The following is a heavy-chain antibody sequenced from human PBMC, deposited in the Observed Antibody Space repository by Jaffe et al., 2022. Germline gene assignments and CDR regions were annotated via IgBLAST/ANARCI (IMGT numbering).Heavy chain of an antibody. Sequence: QITLKESGPTLVKPTQTLTLTCTFSGFSLSTTGVNMGWFRQPPGKALEWLALIYWDDDKKYSPSLKSRLTITKDTSKNQVVLTMTNMDPVDTATYYCAHRREGYTYGFYFDYWGQGAQVTVSS. D-gene: IGHD5-18*01. V-gene: IGHV2-5*02. CDR1: GFSLSTTGVN. CDR2: IYWDDDK. CDR3: AHRREGYTYGFYFDY. J-gene: IGHJ4*02.